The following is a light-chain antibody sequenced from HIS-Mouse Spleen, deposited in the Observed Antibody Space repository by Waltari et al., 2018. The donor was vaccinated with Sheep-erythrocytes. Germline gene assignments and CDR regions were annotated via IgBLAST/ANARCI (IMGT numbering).Light chain of an antibody. CDR1: QSISSW. Sequence: DIQMTQSPSTLSASVGDRVTITCRASQSISSWLVWYQQKPGKAPKLLIYKASSLESGVPSRFSGSGSWTEFTLTISSLQPDEFATYYCQQYNSYSTWTFGQGTKVEIK. CDR3: QQYNSYSTWT. CDR2: KAS. J-gene: IGKJ1*01. V-gene: IGKV1-5*03.